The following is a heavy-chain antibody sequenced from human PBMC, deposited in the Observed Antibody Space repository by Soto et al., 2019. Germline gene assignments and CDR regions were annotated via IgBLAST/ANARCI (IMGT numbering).Heavy chain of an antibody. CDR3: ARVHVMFVAGSTFDY. D-gene: IGHD6-19*01. V-gene: IGHV4-38-2*02. J-gene: IGHJ4*01. CDR1: GYSISSGSY. Sequence: SETLSLTCTVSGYSISSGSYRAWIRQPPGKGPEWIASIYHGGTTFYNPSLKSRITISVDTSNNQFSLKLTSVTAADTAVYYCARVHVMFVAGSTFDYWGHGTLVTVSS. CDR2: IYHGGTT.